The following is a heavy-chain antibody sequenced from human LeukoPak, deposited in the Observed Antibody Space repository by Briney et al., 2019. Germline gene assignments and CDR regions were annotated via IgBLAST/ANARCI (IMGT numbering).Heavy chain of an antibody. D-gene: IGHD1-26*01. CDR2: INHSGST. J-gene: IGHJ4*02. V-gene: IGHV4-34*01. CDR1: GGSFRGYY. CDR3: AREIWSYSDY. Sequence: SETLSLTCAVYGGSFRGYYWSWIRQPPGKGLGWIGEINHSGSTNYNPSLKSRVTISLDTSKNQFSLKLSSVTAADTAVYYCAREIWSYSDYWGQGTLVTVSS.